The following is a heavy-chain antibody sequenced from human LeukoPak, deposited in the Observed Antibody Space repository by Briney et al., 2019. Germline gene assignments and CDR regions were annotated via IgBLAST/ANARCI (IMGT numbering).Heavy chain of an antibody. J-gene: IGHJ5*02. V-gene: IGHV3-21*01. D-gene: IGHD4-17*01. Sequence: GGSLRLPCAASGFTFSSYSMNWVRQAPGKGLEWVSSISSSSSYIYYADSVKGRFTISRDNAKNSLYLQMNSLRAEDTAVYYRARGSTTVTTQLRFDPWGQGTLVTVSS. CDR1: GFTFSSYS. CDR3: ARGSTTVTTQLRFDP. CDR2: ISSSSSYI.